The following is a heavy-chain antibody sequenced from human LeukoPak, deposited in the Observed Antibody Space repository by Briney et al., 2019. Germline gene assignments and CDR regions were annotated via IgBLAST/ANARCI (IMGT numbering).Heavy chain of an antibody. D-gene: IGHD6-13*01. CDR3: ARGYSSSFPDY. CDR2: IYYSGST. CDR1: GGSISSHY. Sequence: SETLSLTCTVSGGSISSHYWSWIRQPPGKGLEWIGYIYYSGSTNYNPSLKSRVTISVDTSKNQFSLKLSSVTAADTAVYYCARGYSSSFPDYWGQGTLVIVSS. J-gene: IGHJ4*02. V-gene: IGHV4-59*11.